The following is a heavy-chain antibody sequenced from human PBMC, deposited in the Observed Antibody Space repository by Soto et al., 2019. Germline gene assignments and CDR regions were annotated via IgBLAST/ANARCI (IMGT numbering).Heavy chain of an antibody. D-gene: IGHD5-18*01. V-gene: IGHV3-30*18. CDR2: ISYDGSRK. CDR3: AKGVVDTAMAMAFDY. CDR1: GFMFRTYG. Sequence: QVQLVESGGGVVQPGRSLRLSCAASGFMFRTYGMHWVRQAPGKGLEWVAVISYDGSRKYYGDSVKGRFTVSRDNSKSTLSLQMNSLRPEDTAMYYCAKGVVDTAMAMAFDYWGQGTLVTVSS. J-gene: IGHJ4*02.